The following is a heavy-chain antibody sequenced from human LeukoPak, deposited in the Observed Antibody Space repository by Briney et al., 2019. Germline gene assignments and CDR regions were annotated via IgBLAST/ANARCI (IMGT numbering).Heavy chain of an antibody. J-gene: IGHJ4*02. D-gene: IGHD3-10*01. V-gene: IGHV3-21*01. CDR1: GFILNTYT. Sequence: PGGSLSLSCAASGFILNTYTITCVRQAPGKGLEWVSSITNTPNYIYYADSVKGRFTISRDNANNSLYLQMDSLRAEDTAVYYCWRDSPYNTSIWGQGTLVTVSS. CDR2: ITNTPNYI. CDR3: WRDSPYNTSI.